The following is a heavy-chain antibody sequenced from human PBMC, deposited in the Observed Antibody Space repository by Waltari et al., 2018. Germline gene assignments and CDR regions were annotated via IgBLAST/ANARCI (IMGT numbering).Heavy chain of an antibody. CDR3: ARCYYDSSGSPPYFDY. Sequence: QVQLVQSGAEVKKPGSSVKVSCKASGGTFSSYAIRWVRQAPGQGLEWMGGIIPIFGTANYAQKCQGRVTITADESTSTAYMELSSLRSEDTAVYYCARCYYDSSGSPPYFDYWGQGTLVTVSS. J-gene: IGHJ4*02. CDR1: GGTFSSYA. D-gene: IGHD3-22*01. V-gene: IGHV1-69*01. CDR2: IIPIFGTA.